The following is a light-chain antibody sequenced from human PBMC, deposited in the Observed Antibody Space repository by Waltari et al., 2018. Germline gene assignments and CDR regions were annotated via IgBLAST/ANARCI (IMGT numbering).Light chain of an antibody. CDR1: NIGSYS. Sequence: SYVLTQPPSVSVAPGETARITCGGDNIGSYSVHWYQQRPGQAPMLVIYYDSDRPSGSPGRFSGSNSGNTATLTISRVEAEDEAKYYCHVWHPDVDPGVFGTGTDVTVL. J-gene: IGLJ1*01. V-gene: IGLV3-21*04. CDR3: HVWHPDVDPGV. CDR2: YDS.